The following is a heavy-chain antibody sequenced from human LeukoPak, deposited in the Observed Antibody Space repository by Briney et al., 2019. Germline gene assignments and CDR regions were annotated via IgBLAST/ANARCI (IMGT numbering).Heavy chain of an antibody. J-gene: IGHJ4*02. CDR3: ARDGYYYDSSGYYSDY. CDR1: GYTFTSYY. D-gene: IGHD3-22*01. Sequence: ASVKVSCKASGYTFTSYYMHWVRQAPGQGLEWMGIFNPSGGSTSYAQKFQGRVTMTRDTPTSTVYMELSSLRSEDTAVYYCARDGYYYDSSGYYSDYWGQGTLVTVSS. V-gene: IGHV1-46*01. CDR2: FNPSGGST.